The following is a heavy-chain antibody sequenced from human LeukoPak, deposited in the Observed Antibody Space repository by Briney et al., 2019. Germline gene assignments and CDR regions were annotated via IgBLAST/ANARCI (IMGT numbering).Heavy chain of an antibody. Sequence: SETLSLTCTVSGVSTSDSYWSWIRQPPGKGLEWVGYIFHTGDSHHNPSFRSRVSISLDTSKDQISLRLTSVTAADTAVYYCAGHRFASPLDSWGQGTLVTVSS. V-gene: IGHV4-59*08. CDR2: IFHTGDS. D-gene: IGHD3-10*01. CDR1: GVSTSDSY. J-gene: IGHJ4*02. CDR3: AGHRFASPLDS.